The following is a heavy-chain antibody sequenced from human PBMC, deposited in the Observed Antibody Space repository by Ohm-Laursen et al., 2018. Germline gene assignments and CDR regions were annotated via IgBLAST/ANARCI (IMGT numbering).Heavy chain of an antibody. Sequence: SLRLSCSASGFTFSSYAMSWVRQAPGKGLEWVSAISGSGGSTYYADSVKGRFTISRDNSKNTLYLQMNSLRAEDTAVYYCAKDLSFAGVALLGLYGMDVWGQGTTVTVSS. CDR3: AKDLSFAGVALLGLYGMDV. CDR2: ISGSGGST. CDR1: GFTFSSYA. D-gene: IGHD3-3*01. V-gene: IGHV3-23*01. J-gene: IGHJ6*02.